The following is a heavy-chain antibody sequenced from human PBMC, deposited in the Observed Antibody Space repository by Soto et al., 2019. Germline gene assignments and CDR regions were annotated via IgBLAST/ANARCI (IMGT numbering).Heavy chain of an antibody. V-gene: IGHV3-11*01. Sequence: QVQLVESGGGLVKPGGSLRLSCAASGFTFSDYYMSWIRQAPGKGLEWVSYISSSGSTIYYADSVKGRFTISRDNAKNSLYLQMNSLRAEATAVYYCARGRYCSGGSCFRYYYYYGMDVWGQGTTVTVSS. D-gene: IGHD2-15*01. CDR3: ARGRYCSGGSCFRYYYYYGMDV. CDR1: GFTFSDYY. CDR2: ISSSGSTI. J-gene: IGHJ6*02.